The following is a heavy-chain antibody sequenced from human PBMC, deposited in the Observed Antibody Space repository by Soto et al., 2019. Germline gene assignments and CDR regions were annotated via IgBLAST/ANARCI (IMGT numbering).Heavy chain of an antibody. CDR3: AGAGGFLEWFEYYFDY. J-gene: IGHJ4*02. V-gene: IGHV3-30-3*01. CDR2: ISYDGSNK. CDR1: GFTFSSYA. Sequence: QVQLVESGGGVVQPGRSLRLSCAASGFTFSSYAMHWVRQAPGKGLEWVAVISYDGSNKYYADSVKGRFTISRDNSKNKLYLQMNSLRAEDTAVYYWAGAGGFLEWFEYYFDYWGQGTLVTVSS. D-gene: IGHD3-3*01.